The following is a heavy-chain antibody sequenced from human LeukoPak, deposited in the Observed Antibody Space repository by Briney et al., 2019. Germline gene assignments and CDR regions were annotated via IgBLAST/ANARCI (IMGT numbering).Heavy chain of an antibody. Sequence: SVKVSCKASGYTFTGYYMHWVRQAPGQGLEWMGGIIPIFGTANYAQKFQGRVTITADESASTAYMELSSLRSEDTAVYYCQCEGSYGFDYWGQGTLVTVSS. CDR3: QCEGSYGFDY. V-gene: IGHV1-69*13. CDR2: IIPIFGTA. CDR1: GYTFTGYY. D-gene: IGHD3-10*01. J-gene: IGHJ4*02.